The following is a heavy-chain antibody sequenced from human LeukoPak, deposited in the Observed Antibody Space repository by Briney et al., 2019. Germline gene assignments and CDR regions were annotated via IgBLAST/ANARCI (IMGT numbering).Heavy chain of an antibody. Sequence: GGSLRLSCAASGFTFSSYEMNWVRQAPGKGLEWISYISGSGSTIYYADSVKGRFTISRDNAKNSLYLQMNSLRAEDTAVYYCARDRGVAGTYYYYYMDVWGKGTTVTVSS. CDR1: GFTFSSYE. D-gene: IGHD6-19*01. J-gene: IGHJ6*03. CDR2: ISGSGSTI. V-gene: IGHV3-48*03. CDR3: ARDRGVAGTYYYYYMDV.